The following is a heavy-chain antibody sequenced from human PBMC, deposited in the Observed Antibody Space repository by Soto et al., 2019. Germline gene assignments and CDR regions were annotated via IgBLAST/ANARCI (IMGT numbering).Heavy chain of an antibody. J-gene: IGHJ6*03. V-gene: IGHV4-39*01. CDR2: IYYSGST. CDR3: ARHTRDYGSGSYYAAAYYMDV. D-gene: IGHD3-10*01. Sequence: PSETLSLTCTVSGGFISSSSYYWGWLRQPQRKGLEWIGSIYYSGSTYYNTSLKSRVTISVDTSKNQFSLKLSSVTAADTAVYYCARHTRDYGSGSYYAAAYYMDVWGKGTTVTVSS. CDR1: GGFISSSSYY.